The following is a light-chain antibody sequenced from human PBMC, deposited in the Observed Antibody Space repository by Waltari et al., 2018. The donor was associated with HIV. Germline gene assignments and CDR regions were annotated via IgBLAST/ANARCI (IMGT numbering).Light chain of an antibody. CDR2: DVS. CDR3: CSYAGGSTLV. V-gene: IGLV2-23*02. CDR1: NHYNP. Sequence: QSALTQPSAVSGSPRQSLTISCSGANHYNPVSLYHQYPGTAPKLLLYDVSTRPSVVSNLFSGSKSGNPASLTISGLQAEDEGYYHCCSYAGGSTLVFGGGTKLTVL. J-gene: IGLJ2*01.